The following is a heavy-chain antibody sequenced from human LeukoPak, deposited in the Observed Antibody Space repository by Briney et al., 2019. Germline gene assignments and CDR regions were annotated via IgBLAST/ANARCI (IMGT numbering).Heavy chain of an antibody. J-gene: IGHJ4*02. Sequence: ASVKVSCKASGGTFSSYAISWVRQAPGQGLEWMGGIIPIFGTANYAQKFQGRVTITADESTSTAYMELSSLRSEDTAVYYCARGPPRDYGEIFDYWGQGTLVTVSS. D-gene: IGHD4-17*01. CDR3: ARGPPRDYGEIFDY. CDR2: IIPIFGTA. V-gene: IGHV1-69*13. CDR1: GGTFSSYA.